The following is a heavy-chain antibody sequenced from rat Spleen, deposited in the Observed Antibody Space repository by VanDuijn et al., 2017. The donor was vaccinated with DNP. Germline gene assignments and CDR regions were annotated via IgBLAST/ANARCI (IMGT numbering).Heavy chain of an antibody. CDR3: TNDCELYY. Sequence: EVQLVESGGGLVQPGRSLKLSCAASGFTFSDYYMAWVRQAPAKGLEWVATISYNGGTPYYPDSVKGRFTISRDNAKNTLYLQMNSLRSEDTATYYCTNDCELYYWGQGVMVTVSS. CDR1: GFTFSDYY. V-gene: IGHV5-20*01. CDR2: ISYNGGTP. J-gene: IGHJ2*01.